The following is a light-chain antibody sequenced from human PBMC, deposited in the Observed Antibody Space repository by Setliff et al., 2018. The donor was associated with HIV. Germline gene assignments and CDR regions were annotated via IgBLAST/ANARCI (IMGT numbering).Light chain of an antibody. CDR2: DVN. Sequence: QSALTQPPYVSGSLGQSVTISCTGTSSDVGGFIRVSWYQQLTRTAPKLMIYDVNNRPSGVPDRFSGSKPGNTASLTISRLQAEDEADYYCSSYTSTNTWVFGTGTKGTVL. CDR3: SSYTSTNTWV. J-gene: IGLJ1*01. V-gene: IGLV2-18*02. CDR1: SSDVGGFIR.